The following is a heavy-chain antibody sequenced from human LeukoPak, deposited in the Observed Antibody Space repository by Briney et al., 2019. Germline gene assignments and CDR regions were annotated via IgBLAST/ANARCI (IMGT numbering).Heavy chain of an antibody. V-gene: IGHV4-31*03. CDR2: IYYSGST. Sequence: SQTLSLTCTVSGGSISSGGYYWSWIRQHPGKGLEWIGYIYYSGSTYYNPSLKSRVTISVDTSKNQFSLELSSVTAADTAVYYCARVRRGYPNWFDPWGQGTLVTVSS. D-gene: IGHD3-22*01. J-gene: IGHJ5*02. CDR3: ARVRRGYPNWFDP. CDR1: GGSISSGGYY.